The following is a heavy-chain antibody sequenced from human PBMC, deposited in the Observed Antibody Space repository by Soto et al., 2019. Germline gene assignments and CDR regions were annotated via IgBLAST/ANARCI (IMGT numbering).Heavy chain of an antibody. V-gene: IGHV4-4*02. J-gene: IGHJ5*02. CDR1: GGSISSSNW. CDR2: IYHSGST. D-gene: IGHD1-26*01. CDR3: ARVWDIVGATAWFDP. Sequence: SETLSLTCAVSGGSISSSNWWSWVRQPPGKGLEWIGEIYHSGSTNYNPSLKSRVTISVDKSKNQFSLKLSSVTAADTAVYYCARVWDIVGATAWFDPWGQGTLVTVSS.